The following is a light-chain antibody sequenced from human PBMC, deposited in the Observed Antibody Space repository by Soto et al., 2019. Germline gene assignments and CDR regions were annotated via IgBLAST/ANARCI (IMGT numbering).Light chain of an antibody. Sequence: QSVLTQPPSVSSTPGQKVTISCSGSSSNNGKNYVTWYQQIPGTAPKLLIYENNKRTSGIPDRFSASKSGTSATLGITGLQTGDEADYYCGTWDSNLSAVVFGGGTKVTVL. CDR3: GTWDSNLSAVV. J-gene: IGLJ2*01. V-gene: IGLV1-51*02. CDR2: ENN. CDR1: SSNNGKNY.